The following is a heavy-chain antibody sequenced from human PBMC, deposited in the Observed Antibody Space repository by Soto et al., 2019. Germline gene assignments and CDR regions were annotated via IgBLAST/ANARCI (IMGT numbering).Heavy chain of an antibody. V-gene: IGHV4-31*03. CDR1: GGSISSSGYY. Sequence: SETLSLTCTVSGGSISSSGYYCSWIRQHPGKGLEWIGYIYYSGSTYYNPSLKSRVTISVDTSKNQFSLKLSSVTAADTAVYYCASIVVPAAPFDYWGQGTLVTVSS. J-gene: IGHJ4*02. D-gene: IGHD2-2*01. CDR3: ASIVVPAAPFDY. CDR2: IYYSGST.